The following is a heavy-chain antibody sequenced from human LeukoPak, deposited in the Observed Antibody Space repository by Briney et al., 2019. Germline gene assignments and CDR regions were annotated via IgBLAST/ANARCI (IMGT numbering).Heavy chain of an antibody. CDR3: ASSIMITFGGVIAPGY. V-gene: IGHV3-7*01. D-gene: IGHD3-16*02. J-gene: IGHJ4*02. CDR1: GFTFSSYW. CDR2: IKQDGSEK. Sequence: GGSLRLSCAASGFTFSSYWMSWVRQAPGKGLEWAANIKQDGSEKYYVDSVKGRFTISRDNAKNSLYLQMNSLRAEDTAVYYCASSIMITFGGVIAPGYWGQGTLVTVSS.